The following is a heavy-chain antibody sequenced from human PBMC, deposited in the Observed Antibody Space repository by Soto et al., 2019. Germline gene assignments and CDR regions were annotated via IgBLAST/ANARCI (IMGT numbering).Heavy chain of an antibody. Sequence: QVQLVESGGGVVQPGRSLRLSCAASGFTFSSYAMHWVRQAPGKGLEWVAGISYDGSNKYYADSVKGRFTISRDNSKNTLYLQMNSLRAEDTAVYYCARDLWRSNVDYWGQGTLVTVSS. CDR3: ARDLWRSNVDY. V-gene: IGHV3-30-3*01. J-gene: IGHJ4*02. CDR2: ISYDGSNK. D-gene: IGHD3-16*01. CDR1: GFTFSSYA.